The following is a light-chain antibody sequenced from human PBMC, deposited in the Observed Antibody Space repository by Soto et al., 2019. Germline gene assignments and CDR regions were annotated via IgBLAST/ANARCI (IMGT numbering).Light chain of an antibody. CDR3: QQYGSSPPT. V-gene: IGKV3-20*01. CDR2: GAS. J-gene: IGKJ1*01. CDR1: QSISRD. Sequence: IVLTQSPGTLSLSPGERTTISCRASQSISRDLAWYQQKPGQGPRLLIYGASSRATGTPDRFSGSGSGTDFTLTINRLEPEDFALYYCQQYGSSPPTFGQGTKVEIK.